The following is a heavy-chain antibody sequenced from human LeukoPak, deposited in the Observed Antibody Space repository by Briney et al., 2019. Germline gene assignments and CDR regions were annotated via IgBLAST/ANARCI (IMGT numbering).Heavy chain of an antibody. D-gene: IGHD3-22*01. J-gene: IGHJ5*02. Sequence: GESLKISCKGPGYTFTNYWIAWVRQMPGKGLEWMGIIYPGDSDTRYNPSFQGHVTISVDKSISTAYLQWSSLKASDTAMYYCTRRGYYADWFDPWGQGTLVTVSS. CDR3: TRRGYYADWFDP. CDR1: GYTFTNYW. V-gene: IGHV5-51*01. CDR2: IYPGDSDT.